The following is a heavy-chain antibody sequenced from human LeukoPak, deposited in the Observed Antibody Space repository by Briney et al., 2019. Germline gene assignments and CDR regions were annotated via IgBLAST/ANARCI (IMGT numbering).Heavy chain of an antibody. V-gene: IGHV1-2*02. CDR1: GYTFTSYY. Sequence: GASVKVSCKASGYTFTSYYMHWVRQAPGQGLEWMGWINPNSGGTNYAQKFQGRFTMTRDTSINTLFMELSSLRSDDTAVYYCARDENWGPDYWGQGTLVTVSS. D-gene: IGHD7-27*01. J-gene: IGHJ4*02. CDR3: ARDENWGPDY. CDR2: INPNSGGT.